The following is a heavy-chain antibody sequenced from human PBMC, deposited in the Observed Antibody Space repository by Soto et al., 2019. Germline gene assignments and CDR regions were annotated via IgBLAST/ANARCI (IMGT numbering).Heavy chain of an antibody. Sequence: QVQLVESGGGVVQPGRSLILSCAASGFTFSSYGMHWVRQAPGKGLEWVAVISYDGSNKYYADSVKGRFTISRDNSKNTLYLQMNSLRAEDTAVYYCAKVWPYCRSTSCYDYWGQGTLVTVSS. CDR3: AKVWPYCRSTSCYDY. CDR1: GFTFSSYG. D-gene: IGHD2-2*01. J-gene: IGHJ4*02. CDR2: ISYDGSNK. V-gene: IGHV3-30*18.